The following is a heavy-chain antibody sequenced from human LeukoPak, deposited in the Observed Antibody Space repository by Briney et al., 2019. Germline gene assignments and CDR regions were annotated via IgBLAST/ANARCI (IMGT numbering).Heavy chain of an antibody. V-gene: IGHV4-30-4*01. Sequence: PSETLSLTCTVSGGSISSGGYYWSWIRQPPGKGLEWIGYIYYSGSTYYNPSLKSRVTISVDTSKNQFSLKLSSVTAADTAVYYCARQRVEFHYYDSSGAMGAFDIWGQGTMVTVSS. D-gene: IGHD3-22*01. J-gene: IGHJ3*02. CDR3: ARQRVEFHYYDSSGAMGAFDI. CDR1: GGSISSGGYY. CDR2: IYYSGST.